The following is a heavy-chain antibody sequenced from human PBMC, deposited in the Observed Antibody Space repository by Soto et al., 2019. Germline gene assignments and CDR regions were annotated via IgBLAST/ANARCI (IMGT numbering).Heavy chain of an antibody. V-gene: IGHV4-4*07. J-gene: IGHJ2*01. CDR3: ARDFDVNTALDYWYFDL. CDR2: IYGSGRI. CDR1: GGSTTNYY. D-gene: IGHD5-18*01. Sequence: QVQLQESGPGLVKPSETLSLTCTVSGGSTTNYYWSWLRQPAGKGLEYIGRIYGSGRINYNPSLKNRVTMSVSLNQMSLRLTSVTAADTAVYYCARDFDVNTALDYWYFDLWGRGALVTVSS.